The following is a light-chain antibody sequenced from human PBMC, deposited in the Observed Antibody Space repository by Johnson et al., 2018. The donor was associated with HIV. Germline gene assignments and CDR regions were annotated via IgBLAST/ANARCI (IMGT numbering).Light chain of an antibody. Sequence: QSVLTQPPSVSAAPGQKVTISCSGSSSNIGNNYVSWYQHLPGTAPKLLIYENTKRPSGVPDRFSGSKSGSSATLAITGLPTGDEADYYCATWDSSLSAGGVFGTGTKVTVL. V-gene: IGLV1-51*02. CDR1: SSNIGNNY. CDR3: ATWDSSLSAGGV. J-gene: IGLJ1*01. CDR2: ENT.